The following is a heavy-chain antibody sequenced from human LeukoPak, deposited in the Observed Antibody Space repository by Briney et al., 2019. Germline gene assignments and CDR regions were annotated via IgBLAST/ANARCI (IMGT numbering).Heavy chain of an antibody. V-gene: IGHV4-59*08. CDR2: VYYSGST. CDR3: ARLRGLQLTDF. Sequence: SETLSLTCTVSGGSISNYFWSWIRQPPGKGLEWIGYVYYSGSTNYNPSLKSRVTISVDTSKNQFSLNLNSVTAADTAVYYCARLRGLQLTDFWGQGTLVTVSS. D-gene: IGHD5-24*01. CDR1: GGSISNYF. J-gene: IGHJ4*02.